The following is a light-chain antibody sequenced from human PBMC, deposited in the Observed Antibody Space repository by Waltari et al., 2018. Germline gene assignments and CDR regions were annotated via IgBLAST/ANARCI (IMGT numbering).Light chain of an antibody. Sequence: IVLTHSPATLSLPPGGRAPPPCRASQNIGHYLAWYQQQPGQALRLLIYASSTRAAGIPDRFSGSGSGADFSLTITRLEPDDFAVYYCQHHFRLPATFGQGTKV. J-gene: IGKJ1*01. CDR3: QHHFRLPAT. CDR1: QNIGHY. V-gene: IGKV3-20*01. CDR2: ASS.